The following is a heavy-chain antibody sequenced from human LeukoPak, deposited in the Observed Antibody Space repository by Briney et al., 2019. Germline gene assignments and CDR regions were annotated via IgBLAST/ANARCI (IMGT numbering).Heavy chain of an antibody. CDR1: GGSFSGYY. CDR3: ARRHAWGSSSDY. CDR2: INHSGST. V-gene: IGHV4-34*01. Sequence: SETLSLTCAVYGGSFSGYYWSWIRQPPGKGVEWIGEINHSGSTNYNPSLKSRVTISVDTSKNQFSLKLSSVTAADTAVYYCARRHAWGSSSDYWGQGTLVTVSS. D-gene: IGHD6-13*01. J-gene: IGHJ4*02.